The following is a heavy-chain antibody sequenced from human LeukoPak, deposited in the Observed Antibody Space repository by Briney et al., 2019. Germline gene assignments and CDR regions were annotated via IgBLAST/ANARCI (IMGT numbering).Heavy chain of an antibody. CDR1: GYTFTGYY. Sequence: ASVKVSCKASGYTFTGYYLHWVRQAPGQGLEWMGWINPNSGGTNYAQKFQGRVTMTRDTSISTAYMELSRLRSDDTAVYYCARDMEYSSERFNYWGQGTLVTVSS. V-gene: IGHV1-2*02. D-gene: IGHD6-19*01. J-gene: IGHJ4*02. CDR2: INPNSGGT. CDR3: ARDMEYSSERFNY.